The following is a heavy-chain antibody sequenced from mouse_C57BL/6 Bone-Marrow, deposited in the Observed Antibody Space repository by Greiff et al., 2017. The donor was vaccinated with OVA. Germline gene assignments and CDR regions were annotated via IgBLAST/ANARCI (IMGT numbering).Heavy chain of an antibody. D-gene: IGHD2-4*01. V-gene: IGHV1-64*01. CDR2: IHPNSGST. Sequence: VQLQQPGAELVKPGASVKLSCKASGYTFTSYWMHWVKQRPGQGLEWIGMIHPNSGSTNYNEKFKSKATLTVDKSSSTAYMQLSSLTSEDSAVYYCARPYYDYDVLFAYWGQGTLVTVSA. CDR1: GYTFTSYW. CDR3: ARPYYDYDVLFAY. J-gene: IGHJ3*01.